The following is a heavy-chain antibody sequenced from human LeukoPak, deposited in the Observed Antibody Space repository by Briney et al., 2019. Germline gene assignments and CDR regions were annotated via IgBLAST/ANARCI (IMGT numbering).Heavy chain of an antibody. CDR3: TRDQTPYY. J-gene: IGHJ4*02. CDR2: IRSKIYGGTP. Sequence: GGSLRLSCTASGFTFGDYAMTWVRQAPGKGLEWVGFIRSKIYGGTPEYAASVKGRFTISRDDSKGIAYLQMDSLKTEDTAVYYCTRDQTPYYWGQGTLVTVSS. CDR1: GFTFGDYA. V-gene: IGHV3-49*04.